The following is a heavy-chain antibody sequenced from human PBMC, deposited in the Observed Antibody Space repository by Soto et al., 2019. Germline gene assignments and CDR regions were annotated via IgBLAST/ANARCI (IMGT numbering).Heavy chain of an antibody. CDR1: GYTFSSYG. CDR2: ISAHNGNT. D-gene: IGHD1-26*01. V-gene: IGHV1-18*01. CDR3: ARGRGSSVGAAWFDP. Sequence: QGQLVQSGPEVKKVGASVQVSCKASGYTFSSYGISWVRQAPGQVLDWMGWISAHNGNTNYAQKLQGKVTMTTDTSTRTAYMELRSLRSDDTDVYACARGRGSSVGAAWFDPWGQGTLVTVSS. J-gene: IGHJ5*02.